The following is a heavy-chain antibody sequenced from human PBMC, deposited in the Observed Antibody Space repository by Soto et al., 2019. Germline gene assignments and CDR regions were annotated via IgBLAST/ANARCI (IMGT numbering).Heavy chain of an antibody. D-gene: IGHD1-26*01. CDR3: ARVPRGELLLGY. CDR1: GYTFTSYG. J-gene: IGHJ4*02. CDR2: ISAYNGNA. V-gene: IGHV1-18*01. Sequence: ASVKLSCKASGYTFTSYGISWVRQAPGQGLEWMGWISAYNGNANYAQKLQGRVTMTTDTSTSTAYMELRSLRSDDTAVYYCARVPRGELLLGYWGQGTLVTVSS.